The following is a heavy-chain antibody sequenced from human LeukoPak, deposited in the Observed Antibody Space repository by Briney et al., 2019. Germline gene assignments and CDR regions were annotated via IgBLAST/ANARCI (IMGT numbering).Heavy chain of an antibody. CDR1: GFTFGSYA. Sequence: GGSLRLSCAASGFTFGSYAVTWVRQAPGKGLEWVSSISGGDGSTFYADSVKGRFTGSRDNSENTLYLQMNSLRAEDTAVYYCAKGRSGTYYSPIDYWGQGTLVTVSS. D-gene: IGHD1-26*01. J-gene: IGHJ4*02. V-gene: IGHV3-23*01. CDR2: ISGGDGST. CDR3: AKGRSGTYYSPIDY.